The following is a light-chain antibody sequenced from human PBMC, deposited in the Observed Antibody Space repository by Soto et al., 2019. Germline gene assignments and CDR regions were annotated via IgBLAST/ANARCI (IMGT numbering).Light chain of an antibody. J-gene: IGLJ1*01. V-gene: IGLV1-44*01. CDR2: SNN. CDR3: AAWDDSLNVYV. CDR1: SSNIGSNT. Sequence: QSVLTQSRSASGTPGQRVTISCSGSSSNIGSNTVKWFLQLPGTAPKLLIYSNNQRPSGVPDRFSGSKSGTSASLAISGLQSEDEADYYCAAWDDSLNVYVFGTGTKLTVL.